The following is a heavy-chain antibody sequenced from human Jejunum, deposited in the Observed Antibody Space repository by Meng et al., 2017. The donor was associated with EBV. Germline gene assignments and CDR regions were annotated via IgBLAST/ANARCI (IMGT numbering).Heavy chain of an antibody. CDR3: VRDSSFNVH. Sequence: GQWGESGGGFVQPGVSVRRSCAASGCTFSSYSMNWVRQAPGKGLEWVSYISSGSSFIYYADSVKGRFTISRDDAKNSLFLQLNSLRAEDTAVYYCVRDSSFNVHWGQGTLVTVSS. CDR2: ISSGSSFI. D-gene: IGHD3-16*02. V-gene: IGHV3-21*01. J-gene: IGHJ4*02. CDR1: GCTFSSYS.